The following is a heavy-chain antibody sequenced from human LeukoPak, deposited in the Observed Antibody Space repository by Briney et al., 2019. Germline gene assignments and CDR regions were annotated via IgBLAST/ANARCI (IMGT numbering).Heavy chain of an antibody. V-gene: IGHV4-59*01. CDR2: IYYSGGT. CDR3: ARVSQDYYDRSGYYYFDF. CDR1: GGSMNPYF. J-gene: IGHJ4*02. Sequence: PSETLSLTCTVSGGSMNPYFWSWIRQPPGKGLEWIGHIYYSGGTSYKASLKSRVTISVDTSKSQFSLRPSSVTAADTAVYYCARVSQDYYDRSGYYYFDFWGLGTLVTVSS. D-gene: IGHD3-22*01.